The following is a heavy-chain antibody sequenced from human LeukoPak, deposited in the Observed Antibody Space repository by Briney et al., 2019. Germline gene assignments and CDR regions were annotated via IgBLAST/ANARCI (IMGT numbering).Heavy chain of an antibody. D-gene: IGHD6-13*01. CDR3: AGSSVERQQLARFDY. Sequence: ASVKVSCKASGYTFTSYYMHWVRQAPGQGLEWMGIINLSGGGTSHAQKFQGRVTMSRDTSTGTVYMELSSLRSEDTAVYYCAGSSVERQQLARFDYWGQGTLVTVSS. V-gene: IGHV1-46*01. CDR2: INLSGGGT. J-gene: IGHJ4*02. CDR1: GYTFTSYY.